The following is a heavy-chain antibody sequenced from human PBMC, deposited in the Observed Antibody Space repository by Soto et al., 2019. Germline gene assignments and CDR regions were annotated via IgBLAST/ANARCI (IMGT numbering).Heavy chain of an antibody. V-gene: IGHV3-72*01. CDR3: ARIPFDHVWGTDRYSPNFDY. D-gene: IGHD3-16*02. J-gene: IGHJ4*02. CDR1: GFTLSDHY. CDR2: SRDKAQGYST. Sequence: SLRLSCAGSGFTLSDHYIDWVRQAPGKGLEWVGRSRDKAQGYSTAYAASVKGRFTTSRDESKNSVFLQMNSLRAEDTAVYYCARIPFDHVWGTDRYSPNFDYWGQGTQVTVSS.